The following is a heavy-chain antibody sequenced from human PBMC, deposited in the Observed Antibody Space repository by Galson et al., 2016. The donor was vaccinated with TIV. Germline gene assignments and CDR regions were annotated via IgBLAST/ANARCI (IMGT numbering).Heavy chain of an antibody. V-gene: IGHV5-51*01. D-gene: IGHD2-15*01. CDR1: GYFFSNYW. CDR2: IYPGDSDV. Sequence: QSGAEVKKPGESLRISCKGVGYFFSNYWIGWVRQMPGKGLEWMGIIYPGDSDVRYSPASQGRVTISADKSINTAYLQWRRLKASDTAMYYCTRPLGSATPFHGFDVWGHGTMVTVSS. J-gene: IGHJ3*01. CDR3: TRPLGSATPFHGFDV.